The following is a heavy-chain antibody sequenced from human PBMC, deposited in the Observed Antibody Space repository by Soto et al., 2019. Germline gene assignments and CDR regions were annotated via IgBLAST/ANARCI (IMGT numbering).Heavy chain of an antibody. CDR2: IYYTGST. V-gene: IGHV4-59*01. CDR1: GDSISTFY. J-gene: IGHJ4*02. CDR3: ARQRGNYFDY. D-gene: IGHD3-10*01. Sequence: QVQLQESGPGLVKPSETLSLTCTVSGDSISTFYWSWIRQPPGKGLEWIGYIYYTGSTNYNPSLKSRVTMSVDTSKKQFSLKLTSVTAADTAVYYCARQRGNYFDYWGQGSLFTVSS.